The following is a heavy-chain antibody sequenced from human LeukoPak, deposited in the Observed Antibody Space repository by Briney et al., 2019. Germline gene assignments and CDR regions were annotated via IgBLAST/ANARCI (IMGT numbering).Heavy chain of an antibody. D-gene: IGHD1-26*01. Sequence: PSGTLSLTCTVSGGSISSYYWSWIRQPAGKGLEWIGRIYTSGSTNYNPSLKSRVTMSVDTSKNQFSLKLSSVTAADTAVCYCASSGSYYAEYFQHWGQGTLVTVSS. CDR1: GGSISSYY. J-gene: IGHJ1*01. V-gene: IGHV4-4*07. CDR3: ASSGSYYAEYFQH. CDR2: IYTSGST.